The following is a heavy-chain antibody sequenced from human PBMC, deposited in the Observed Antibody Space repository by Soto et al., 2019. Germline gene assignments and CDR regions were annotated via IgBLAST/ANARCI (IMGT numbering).Heavy chain of an antibody. CDR2: ITWDGGTT. J-gene: IGHJ4*02. CDR3: AKGGSSGPSYFDY. D-gene: IGHD3-22*01. V-gene: IGHV3-43*01. Sequence: GGSLRLSCVTSGFTFDDYTMHWVRQAPGKGLEWVSLITWDGGTTNYADSVKGRFTISRDNSKNSLYLQLDSLRSEDTAFYYCAKGGSSGPSYFDYWGPGTLVTVSS. CDR1: GFTFDDYT.